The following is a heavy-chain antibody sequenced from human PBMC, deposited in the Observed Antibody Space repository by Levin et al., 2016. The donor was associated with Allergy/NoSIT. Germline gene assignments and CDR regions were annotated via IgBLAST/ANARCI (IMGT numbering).Heavy chain of an antibody. Sequence: SETLSLTCTVSGGSIRSADYSWGWIRQPPGKEMEWIGNVFSTGSTYYNPSLQTRVTVSVDTSKNQFSLRLTSVSAADTAVYYCARTKVTTTFLFDHWGQGTLVTVSS. D-gene: IGHD4-11*01. J-gene: IGHJ4*02. CDR1: GGSIRSADYS. CDR3: ARTKVTTTFLFDH. CDR2: VFSTGST. V-gene: IGHV4-39*01.